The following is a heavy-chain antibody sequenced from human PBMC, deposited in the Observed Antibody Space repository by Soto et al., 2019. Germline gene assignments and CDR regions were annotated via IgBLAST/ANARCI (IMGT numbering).Heavy chain of an antibody. CDR2: MLYSGLT. J-gene: IGHJ6*02. V-gene: IGHV4-39*01. Sequence: SETLSLTCAVSGASISSTDWLSWIRQPPGKGLEWIGSMLYSGLTYYNPSLKSRVTLSVDTSKNQFSVRLNSVTASDTAVYYCAPLSVSLSGPYGIHVWGQGTTVTVSS. CDR3: APLSVSLSGPYGIHV. CDR1: GASISSTDW. D-gene: IGHD2-15*01.